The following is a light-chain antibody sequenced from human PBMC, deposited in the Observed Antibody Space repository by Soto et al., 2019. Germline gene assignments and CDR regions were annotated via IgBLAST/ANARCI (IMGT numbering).Light chain of an antibody. CDR1: SSDVGGYNY. CDR2: EVS. J-gene: IGLJ3*02. V-gene: IGLV2-8*01. CDR3: SSYAGSSTWV. Sequence: QSVPTQPPSASGSPGQSATISCTGTSSDVGGYNYVSWYQQYPGKAPKLMIYEVSKRPSGVPDRFSGSKSGNTASLTVSGLQAEDEADYYCSSYAGSSTWVFGGGTEVTVL.